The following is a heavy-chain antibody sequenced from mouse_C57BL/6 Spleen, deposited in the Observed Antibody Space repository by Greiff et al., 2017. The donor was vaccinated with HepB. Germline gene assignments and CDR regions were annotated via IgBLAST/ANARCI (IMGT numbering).Heavy chain of an antibody. Sequence: EVQGVESGGGLVQPGGSLSLSCAASGFTFTDYYMSWVRQPPGKALEWLGFIRNKANGYTTEYSASVKGRFTISRDNSQSILYLQMNALRAEDSATYYCARYELGRRAMDYWGQGTSVTVSS. V-gene: IGHV7-3*01. CDR2: IRNKANGYTT. CDR1: GFTFTDYY. D-gene: IGHD4-1*01. CDR3: ARYELGRRAMDY. J-gene: IGHJ4*01.